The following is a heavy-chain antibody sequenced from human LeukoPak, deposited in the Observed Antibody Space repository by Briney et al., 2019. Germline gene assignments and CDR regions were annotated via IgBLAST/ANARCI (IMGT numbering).Heavy chain of an antibody. CDR1: GLTFSSYG. CDR2: ISTTGGTT. D-gene: IGHD2-15*01. V-gene: IGHV3-23*01. CDR3: AKNGDRGAYCSGGTCYPYYYYYMDV. J-gene: IGHJ6*03. Sequence: GGSLRLSCAASGLTFSSYGMSWVRQAPGRGLEWVSAISTTGGTTYYADSVRGRFTISRDNSRNTLYLQMNSLGAEDTAIYYCAKNGDRGAYCSGGTCYPYYYYYMDVWGKGTTVTISS.